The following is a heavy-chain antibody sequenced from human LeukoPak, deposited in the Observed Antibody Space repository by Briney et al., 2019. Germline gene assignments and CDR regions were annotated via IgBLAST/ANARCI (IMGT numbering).Heavy chain of an antibody. Sequence: GGSLRLSCVASGFSFSTYDMYWVRQAAGRGLEWVSALGTNGDAYYLGSVRGRFTISRENVKNSLYLQMNSLGVEDTAVYYCAREWRGIASHFHGMDVWGQGTTVTVSS. J-gene: IGHJ6*02. CDR1: GFSFSTYD. D-gene: IGHD6-6*01. V-gene: IGHV3-13*01. CDR2: LGTNGDA. CDR3: AREWRGIASHFHGMDV.